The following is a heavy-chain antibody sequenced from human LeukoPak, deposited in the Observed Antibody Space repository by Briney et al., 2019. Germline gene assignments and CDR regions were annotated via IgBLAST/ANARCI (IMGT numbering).Heavy chain of an antibody. CDR1: GYTFTGYY. V-gene: IGHV1-2*02. CDR2: INPNSGGT. CDR3: AREGEEDDYVWGSYRYTEPHFDY. J-gene: IGHJ4*02. D-gene: IGHD3-16*02. Sequence: ASVKVSCTASGYTFTGYYMHWVRQAPGQGLEWMGWINPNSGGTNYAQKFQGRVTMTRDTSISTAYMELSRLRSDDTAVYYCAREGEEDDYVWGSYRYTEPHFDYWGQGTLVTVSS.